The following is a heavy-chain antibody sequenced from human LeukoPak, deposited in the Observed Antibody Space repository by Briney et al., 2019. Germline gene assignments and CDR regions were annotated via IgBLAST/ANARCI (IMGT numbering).Heavy chain of an antibody. V-gene: IGHV4-59*12. Sequence: SETLSLTCTVSGGSISSYYWSWIRQPPGKGLKWIGYIYYSGSTSYSPSLRSRVTISVDTSKNQFSLKLSSVTAADTAVYYCARVEYYYDSSGYSGESSDAFDIWGQGTMVTVSS. D-gene: IGHD3-22*01. CDR1: GGSISSYY. CDR2: IYYSGST. J-gene: IGHJ3*02. CDR3: ARVEYYYDSSGYSGESSDAFDI.